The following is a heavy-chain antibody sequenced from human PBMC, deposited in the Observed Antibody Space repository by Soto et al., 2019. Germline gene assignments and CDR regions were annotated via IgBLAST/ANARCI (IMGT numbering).Heavy chain of an antibody. V-gene: IGHV3-23*01. J-gene: IGHJ4*02. CDR1: GFTFSTYA. CDR2: ISGSGGNT. D-gene: IGHD6-6*01. CDR3: AKSYSSSFDY. Sequence: EVQLLESGGGLVQPGGSLRLSCAASGFTFSTYAMSWVRQAPGKGLEWVATISGSGGNTYYADSVTGRFAISRDNSKNTLYLQMNSLRAEDTAVYFCAKSYSSSFDYWGQGTLVTVSS.